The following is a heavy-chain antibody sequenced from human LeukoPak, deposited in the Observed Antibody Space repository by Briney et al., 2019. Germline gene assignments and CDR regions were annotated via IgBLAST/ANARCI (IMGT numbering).Heavy chain of an antibody. Sequence: ASVKVSCKASGGTFSSYAISWVRQAPGQGLEWMGGIIPIFGTANYAQKFQGRVTITTDESTSTAYMELSSLRSEDTAVYYCARADGVGANDAFDIWGQGTMATVSS. D-gene: IGHD1-26*01. CDR1: GGTFSSYA. CDR3: ARADGVGANDAFDI. CDR2: IIPIFGTA. J-gene: IGHJ3*02. V-gene: IGHV1-69*05.